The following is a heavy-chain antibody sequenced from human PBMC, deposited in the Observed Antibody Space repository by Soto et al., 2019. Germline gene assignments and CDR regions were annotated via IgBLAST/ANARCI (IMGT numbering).Heavy chain of an antibody. CDR1: GYTFTSYA. V-gene: IGHV1-3*01. D-gene: IGHD6-19*01. CDR3: ARERGVSSGWYGGSDY. Sequence: QVQLVQSGAEVKKPGASVKVSCKASGYTFTSYAMHWVRQAPGQRLEWMGWINAGNGNTKYSQKFQGRVTITRDTSASTAYMELSSLRSEDTAVYYCARERGVSSGWYGGSDYLGQGNLVTVSS. J-gene: IGHJ4*02. CDR2: INAGNGNT.